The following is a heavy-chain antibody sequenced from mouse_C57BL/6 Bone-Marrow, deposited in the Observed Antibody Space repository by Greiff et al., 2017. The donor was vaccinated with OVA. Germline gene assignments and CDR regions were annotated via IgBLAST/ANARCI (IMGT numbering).Heavy chain of an antibody. D-gene: IGHD1-1*01. Sequence: QVQLKESGAELARPGASVKLSCKASGYTFTSYGISWVKQRTGQGLEWIGEIYPRSGNTYYNEKFKGKATLTADKSSSTAYMELRSLTSEDSAVYFCARRGYYYGPSWFAYWGQGTLVTVSA. CDR2: IYPRSGNT. V-gene: IGHV1-81*01. CDR3: ARRGYYYGPSWFAY. CDR1: GYTFTSYG. J-gene: IGHJ3*01.